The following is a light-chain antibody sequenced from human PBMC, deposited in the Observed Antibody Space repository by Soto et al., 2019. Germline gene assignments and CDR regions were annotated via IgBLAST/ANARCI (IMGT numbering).Light chain of an antibody. Sequence: QSALTQPVSVSGSPGQSITISCTGTSSDIGTYNYVSWYQQHPGKAPKLMLYEVSNRPSGVSNRFFGSKSGNTASLTISGLQAEDEADYFCNSYTSSSTLYVFGTGTKLTVL. CDR2: EVS. CDR1: SSDIGTYNY. V-gene: IGLV2-14*01. J-gene: IGLJ1*01. CDR3: NSYTSSSTLYV.